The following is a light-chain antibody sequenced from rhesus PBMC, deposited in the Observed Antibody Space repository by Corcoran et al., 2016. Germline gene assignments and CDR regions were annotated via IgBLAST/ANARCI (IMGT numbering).Light chain of an antibody. J-gene: IGLJ1*01. CDR3: SSYAVSNTYI. CDR2: DVN. V-gene: IGLV2-23*01. Sequence: QAALSQPPSVSGSHGQSVTISCTGTSSDIGGYNSVSWYQQPPGKAPKLMIYDVNTRPSGVSDRFSGYKSGNTASLTITGLQAEDEAEYYGSSYAVSNTYIFGAGTRHTVV. CDR1: SSDIGGYNS.